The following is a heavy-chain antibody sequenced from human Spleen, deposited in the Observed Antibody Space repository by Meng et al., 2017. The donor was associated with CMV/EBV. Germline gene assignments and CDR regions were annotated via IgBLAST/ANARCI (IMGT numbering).Heavy chain of an antibody. CDR3: ARGSPRYYDSSGYYYPDAFDI. J-gene: IGHJ3*02. CDR1: GFTFRSHG. Sequence: GESLKISCAASGFTFRSHGMHWVRQAPGKGLEWLAVISFSGSNKYYGESVKGRFTISRDNSKDTVYLQMNSLRTEDTAVYYCARGSPRYYDSSGYYYPDAFDIWGQGTMVTVSS. CDR2: ISFSGSNK. V-gene: IGHV3-30*03. D-gene: IGHD3-22*01.